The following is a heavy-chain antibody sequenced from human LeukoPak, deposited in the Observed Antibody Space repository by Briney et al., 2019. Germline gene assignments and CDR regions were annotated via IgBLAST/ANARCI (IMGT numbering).Heavy chain of an antibody. Sequence: SETLSLTCTVSGGSISSYYWSWIRQPAGKGLEWIGHIYNSGSTNYNPSLKSRVTMSVDTSKNQFSLKLSSVTAADTAVYYCARDVDYYDSSGYYYSWFVPWGQGTLVTVSS. CDR1: GGSISSYY. V-gene: IGHV4-4*07. J-gene: IGHJ5*02. D-gene: IGHD3-22*01. CDR2: IYNSGST. CDR3: ARDVDYYDSSGYYYSWFVP.